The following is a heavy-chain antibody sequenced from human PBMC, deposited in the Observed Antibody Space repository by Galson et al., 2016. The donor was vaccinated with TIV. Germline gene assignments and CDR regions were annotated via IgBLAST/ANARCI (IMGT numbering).Heavy chain of an antibody. D-gene: IGHD1-26*01. CDR1: GLIVSENY. J-gene: IGHJ4*02. CDR2: INWNSASI. V-gene: IGHV3-9*01. Sequence: SLRLSCAASGLIVSENYMTWVRQAPGKGLEWVSGINWNSASIGYADSVKGRFTMSRDNSKNSLYLEMHSLSPEDTALYYYAKAPGSYYDLIDFWGQGTLVTVSS. CDR3: AKAPGSYYDLIDF.